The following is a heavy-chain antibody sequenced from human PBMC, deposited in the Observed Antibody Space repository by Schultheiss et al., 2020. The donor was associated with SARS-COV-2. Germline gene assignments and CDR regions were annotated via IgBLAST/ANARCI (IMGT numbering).Heavy chain of an antibody. CDR2: IYYSGST. Sequence: SETLSLTCTVSGGSISSYYWSWIRQPPGKGLEWIGYIYYSGSTNYNPSLKSRVTISVDTSKNQFSLKVRSVTAADTAVYYCARLGYCSSTSCYLLDYWGQGTLVTVSS. J-gene: IGHJ4*02. CDR3: ARLGYCSSTSCYLLDY. D-gene: IGHD2-2*01. CDR1: GGSISSYY. V-gene: IGHV4-59*08.